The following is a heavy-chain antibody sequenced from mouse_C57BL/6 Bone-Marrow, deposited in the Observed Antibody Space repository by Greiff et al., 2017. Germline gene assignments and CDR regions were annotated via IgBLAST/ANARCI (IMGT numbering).Heavy chain of an antibody. CDR1: GYTFTSYW. D-gene: IGHD4-1*01. Sequence: QVQLQQSGAELVMPGASVKLSCKASGYTFTSYWMHWVKQRPGQGLEWIGEIDPSDSYTNYNQKFKGKSTLTVDKSSSTAYMQLSSLTSDDSAVYYCAVTGAFDYWGQGTTLTVSS. J-gene: IGHJ2*01. CDR2: IDPSDSYT. V-gene: IGHV1-69*01. CDR3: AVTGAFDY.